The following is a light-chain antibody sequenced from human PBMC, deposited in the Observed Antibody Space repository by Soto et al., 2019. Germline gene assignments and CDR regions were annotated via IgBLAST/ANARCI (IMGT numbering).Light chain of an antibody. CDR1: SSDVGGYNY. CDR2: DVS. Sequence: QSALTQPASVSGSPGQSITISCTGTSSDVGGYNYVSWYQQHPGKAPKLMIYDVSNRPSGVSSRFSGSKSGNTASLTISGLQAEYEADYYCSSYTSSSTPYVFGTGTKLTVL. J-gene: IGLJ1*01. CDR3: SSYTSSSTPYV. V-gene: IGLV2-14*01.